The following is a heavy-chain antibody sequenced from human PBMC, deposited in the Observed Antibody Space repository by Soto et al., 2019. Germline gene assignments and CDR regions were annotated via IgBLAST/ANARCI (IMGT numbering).Heavy chain of an antibody. CDR3: ARYKDYYYYGMDV. D-gene: IGHD1-20*01. J-gene: IGHJ6*02. Sequence: GGSLRLSCAASGFTFSSYWMSWVRQAPGKGLEWVANIKQDGSEKYYVDSVKGRFTISRDNAKNSLYLQMNSLRAEDTAVYYCARYKDYYYYGMDVWGQGTTVTVSS. CDR2: IKQDGSEK. V-gene: IGHV3-7*05. CDR1: GFTFSSYW.